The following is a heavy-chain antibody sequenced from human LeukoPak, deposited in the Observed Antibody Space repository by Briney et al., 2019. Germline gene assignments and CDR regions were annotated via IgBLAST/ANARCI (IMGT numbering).Heavy chain of an antibody. CDR2: IYYSGST. CDR3: ARQGIPVAGSPYYYYYYMDV. CDR1: GFTFSDYY. J-gene: IGHJ6*03. Sequence: GSLRLSCAASGFTFSDYYMSWIRQPPGRGLEWIGSIYYSGSTYYNPSLKSRVTISIDTSENQFSLRLSSVTAADTAVYYCARQGIPVAGSPYYYYYYMDVWGKGTTVTVSS. V-gene: IGHV4-39*01. D-gene: IGHD6-19*01.